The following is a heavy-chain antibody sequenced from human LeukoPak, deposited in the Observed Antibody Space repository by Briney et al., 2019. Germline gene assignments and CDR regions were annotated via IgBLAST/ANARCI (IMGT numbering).Heavy chain of an antibody. CDR2: IIPILNIP. D-gene: IGHD1-14*01. J-gene: IGHJ6*02. CDR3: AREKTEVGYYGLDV. V-gene: IGHV1-69*04. CDR1: GGTFDNSA. Sequence: SVKVSCKASGGTFDNSAINWVRQAPGQGLEWMGRIIPILNIPNYAQKLQGRVTIAADKSTSTAYMELSSLRSDDTAVYYCAREKTEVGYYGLDVWGQGTTVTVSS.